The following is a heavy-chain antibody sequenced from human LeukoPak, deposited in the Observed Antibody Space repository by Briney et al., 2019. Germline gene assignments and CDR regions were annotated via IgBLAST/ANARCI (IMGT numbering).Heavy chain of an antibody. D-gene: IGHD6-13*01. Sequence: GGSLRLSCAASGFTFSSYTMNWVRQAPGKGLEWVSSISGSSRHKYYADSVKGRFTISRDNAKNSLYLQMNSLRAEDTAVYYCARTANFAAGYYIDYWGQGTLVAVSS. J-gene: IGHJ4*02. CDR3: ARTANFAAGYYIDY. CDR2: ISGSSRHK. CDR1: GFTFSSYT. V-gene: IGHV3-21*01.